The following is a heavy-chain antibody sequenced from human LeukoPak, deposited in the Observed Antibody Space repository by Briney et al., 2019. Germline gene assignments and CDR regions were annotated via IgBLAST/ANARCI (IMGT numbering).Heavy chain of an antibody. CDR2: FDPEDGET. V-gene: IGHV1-24*01. D-gene: IGHD5-12*01. CDR1: GYTFTSYA. CDR3: ATASSVLVATSDYYYGMDV. Sequence: ASVKVSCKASGYTFTSYAISWVRQAPGKGLEWMGGFDPEDGETIYAQKFQGRVTMTEDTSTDTAYMELSSLRSEDTAVYYCATASSVLVATSDYYYGMDVWGQGTTVTVSS. J-gene: IGHJ6*02.